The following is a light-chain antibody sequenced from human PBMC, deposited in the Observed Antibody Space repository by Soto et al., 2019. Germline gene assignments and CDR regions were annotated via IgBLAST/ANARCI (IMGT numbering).Light chain of an antibody. CDR2: FDS. CDR1: NIGSKS. Sequence: SSELTQPPSVSVAPGQTARITCGVNNIGSKSVHWYQQKPGQAPVLVIYFDSDRPSGIPERFSGSTSGNTATLTISRVEAGDEADYYCQVWDSVVFGGGTKLTVL. CDR3: QVWDSVV. V-gene: IGLV3-21*04. J-gene: IGLJ2*01.